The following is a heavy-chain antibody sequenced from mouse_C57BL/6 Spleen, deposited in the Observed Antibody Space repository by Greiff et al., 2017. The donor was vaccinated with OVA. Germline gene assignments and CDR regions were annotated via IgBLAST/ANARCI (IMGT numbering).Heavy chain of an antibody. J-gene: IGHJ4*01. V-gene: IGHV1-82*01. D-gene: IGHD2-12*01. CDR2: IYPGDGDT. Sequence: VQLQQSGPELVKPGASVKISCKASGYAFSSSWMNWVKQRPGKGLEWIGRIYPGDGDTNYNGKFKGKATLTADKSSSTAYMQLSSLTSEDSAVYFCARDYYTLMDYWGQGTSVTVSS. CDR3: ARDYYTLMDY. CDR1: GYAFSSSW.